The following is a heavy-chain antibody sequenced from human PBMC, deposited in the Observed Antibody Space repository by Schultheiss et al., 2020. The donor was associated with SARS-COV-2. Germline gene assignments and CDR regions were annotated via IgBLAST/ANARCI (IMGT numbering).Heavy chain of an antibody. CDR2: IYSGGST. CDR3: AKDLPNIVVVPAATVDY. V-gene: IGHV3-53*01. Sequence: GGSLRLSCAASGFTFSSYSMNWVRQAPGKGLEWVSVIYSGGSTYYADSVKGRFTISRDNSKNTLYLQMNSLRAEDTAVYYCAKDLPNIVVVPAATVDYWGQGTLVTVSS. D-gene: IGHD2-2*01. CDR1: GFTFSSYS. J-gene: IGHJ4*02.